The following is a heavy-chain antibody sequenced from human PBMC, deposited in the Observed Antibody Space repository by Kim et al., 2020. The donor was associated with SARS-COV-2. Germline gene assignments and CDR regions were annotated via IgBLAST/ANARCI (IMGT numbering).Heavy chain of an antibody. CDR1: GGSFSGYY. J-gene: IGHJ4*02. CDR3: VRGHGSHGGTNYYDSSGYQPLGY. Sequence: SETLSLTCAVYGGSFSGYYWSWIRQPPGKGLEWIGEINHSGSTNYNPSLKSRVTISVDTSKNQFSLKLSSVTAADTAVYYCVRGHGSHGGTNYYDSSGYQPLGYWGQGTLVTVSS. D-gene: IGHD3-22*01. V-gene: IGHV4-34*01. CDR2: INHSGST.